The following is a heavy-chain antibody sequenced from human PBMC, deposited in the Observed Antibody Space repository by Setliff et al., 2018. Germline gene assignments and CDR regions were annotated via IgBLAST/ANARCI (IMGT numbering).Heavy chain of an antibody. CDR3: ARDAHDYDSSENPIVDY. J-gene: IGHJ4*02. D-gene: IGHD3-22*01. V-gene: IGHV1-18*01. CDR1: GYTFTSYG. Sequence: ASVKVSCKASGYTFTSYGISWVRQAPGRGLEWMAYTNTYNGDTYYAQKFQGRVTMTTDTSTSTASMELGSLRSDDTAMYYCARDAHDYDSSENPIVDYWGQGTLVTVSS. CDR2: TNTYNGDT.